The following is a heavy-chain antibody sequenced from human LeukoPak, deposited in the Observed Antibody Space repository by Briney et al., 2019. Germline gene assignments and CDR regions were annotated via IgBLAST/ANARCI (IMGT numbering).Heavy chain of an antibody. CDR2: IKQDGSEK. D-gene: IGHD4-17*01. V-gene: IGHV3-7*01. CDR3: ARATVTRVLDYYFDY. CDR1: GFTFSSYW. Sequence: GGSLRLSCAASGFTFSSYWMSWVRQAPGKGLEWVANIKQDGSEKYYVDSVKGRFTISRDNAKNSLYLQMNSLRAEDTAVYYWARATVTRVLDYYFDYWGQGTLVTVSS. J-gene: IGHJ4*02.